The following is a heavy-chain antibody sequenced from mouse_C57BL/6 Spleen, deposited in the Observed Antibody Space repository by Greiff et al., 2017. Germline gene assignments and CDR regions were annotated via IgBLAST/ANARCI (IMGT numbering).Heavy chain of an antibody. CDR1: GYTFTSYW. CDR3: ARLGELTTAYYFDY. D-gene: IGHD1-2*01. V-gene: IGHV1-64*01. J-gene: IGHJ2*01. CDR2: IHPNSGST. Sequence: QVQLQQPGAELVKPGASVKLSCKASGYTFTSYWMHWVKQRPGQGLEWIGMIHPNSGSTNYNEKFKSKATLTVDKSSSTAYMQLSRLTSEDSAVYYCARLGELTTAYYFDYWGQGTTLTVSS.